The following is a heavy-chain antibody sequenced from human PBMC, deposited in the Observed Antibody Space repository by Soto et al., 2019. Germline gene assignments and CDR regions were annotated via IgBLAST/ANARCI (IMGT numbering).Heavy chain of an antibody. V-gene: IGHV1-69*13. J-gene: IGHJ4*02. CDR2: IIPIFGTA. CDR1: GGTFSSYA. CDR3: AMYKYSSRWCPLFAS. D-gene: IGHD6-13*01. Sequence: SSVKVSCKASGGTFSSYAISWVRQAPGQGLEWMGGIIPIFGTANYAQKFQGRVTITADESTSTAYMELSSLRSEDTAVYYCAMYKYSSRWCPLFASCAQRTFVTVSA.